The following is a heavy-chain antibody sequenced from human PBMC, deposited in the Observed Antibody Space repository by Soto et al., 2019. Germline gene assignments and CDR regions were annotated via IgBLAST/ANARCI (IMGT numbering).Heavy chain of an antibody. CDR1: GFTFSSYA. J-gene: IGHJ6*02. CDR2: ISYDGSNK. Sequence: QVQLVESGGGVVQPGRSLRLSCAASGFTFSSYAMHWVRQAPGKGLEWVAVISYDGSNKYYADSVKGRFTISRDNSKNTLYLQMNSLRAEDTAVNYCAGGGAFWSGSPPYYYYGMDVWGQGTTVTVSS. CDR3: AGGGAFWSGSPPYYYYGMDV. D-gene: IGHD3-3*01. V-gene: IGHV3-30-3*01.